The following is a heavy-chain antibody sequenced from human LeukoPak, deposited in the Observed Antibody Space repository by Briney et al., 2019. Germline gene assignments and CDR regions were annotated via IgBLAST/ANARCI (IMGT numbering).Heavy chain of an antibody. CDR2: IYYSGST. D-gene: IGHD3-22*01. J-gene: IGHJ5*02. CDR3: ARGNYYDSSGYYSRAYNWFDP. V-gene: IGHV4-59*01. CDR1: GGSISSYY. Sequence: SETLSLTCTVSGGSISSYYWSWIRQPPGKGLEWIGYIYYSGSTNYNPSLKSRVTISVDTSKNQFSLKLSSVNAADTAVYYCARGNYYDSSGYYSRAYNWFDPWGQGTLVTVSS.